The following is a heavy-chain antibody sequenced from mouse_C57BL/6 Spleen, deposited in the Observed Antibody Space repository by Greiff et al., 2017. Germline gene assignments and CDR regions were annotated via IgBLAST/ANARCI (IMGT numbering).Heavy chain of an antibody. V-gene: IGHV1-19*01. CDR3: ARGGNRPYFDY. D-gene: IGHD2-1*01. J-gene: IGHJ2*01. CDR2: INPYNGGT. Sequence: EVQLQQSGPVLVKPGASVKMSCKASGYTFTDYYMNWVKQSHGKSLEWIGVINPYNGGTSYNQKFKGKATLTVDKSSSTAYMELNSLTSEDSAVYYCARGGNRPYFDYWGQGTTLTVSS. CDR1: GYTFTDYY.